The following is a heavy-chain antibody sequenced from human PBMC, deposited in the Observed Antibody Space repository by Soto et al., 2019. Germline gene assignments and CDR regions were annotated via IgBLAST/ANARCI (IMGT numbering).Heavy chain of an antibody. CDR3: ARDSRTPSGGMDV. CDR2: IYYSAST. Sequence: TLSLTCTVSGGSINSGDYHWTWIRQFPGKDLEWIGGIYYSASTYYNPSLVSRLTISLDTSKNQFSLGLTSATAADTAVYYCARDSRTPSGGMDVWGQGTTVTVSS. J-gene: IGHJ6*02. V-gene: IGHV4-30-4*01. CDR1: GGSINSGDYH.